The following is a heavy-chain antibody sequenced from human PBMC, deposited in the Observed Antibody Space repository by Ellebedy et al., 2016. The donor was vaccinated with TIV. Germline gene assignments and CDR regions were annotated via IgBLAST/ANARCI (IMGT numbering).Heavy chain of an antibody. CDR1: GYPVAELS. Sequence: AASVKVSCKVSGYPVAELSMHWVRQAPGKELEWMGGFDPDGGQKVYAQKFQGRVTMTADKSTSTDYMELTSLRSEDTAVYYCAADYGDYIIEDWGQGTLITVSS. CDR3: AADYGDYIIED. D-gene: IGHD4-17*01. CDR2: FDPDGGQK. V-gene: IGHV1-24*01. J-gene: IGHJ4*02.